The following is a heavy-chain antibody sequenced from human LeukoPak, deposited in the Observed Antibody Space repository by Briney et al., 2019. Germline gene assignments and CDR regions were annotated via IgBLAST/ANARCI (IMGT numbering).Heavy chain of an antibody. D-gene: IGHD2-2*01. V-gene: IGHV3-11*04. CDR1: GFTFSDYY. J-gene: IGHJ5*02. CDR3: AKKTAAMFLYNWFDP. Sequence: GGSLRLSCAASGFTFSDYYMSWIRQAPGKGLEWVSYISSSSSTIYYADSVKGRFTISRDNSKNTLYLQMNSLRAEDTAVYYCAKKTAAMFLYNWFDPWGQGTLVTVSS. CDR2: ISSSSSTI.